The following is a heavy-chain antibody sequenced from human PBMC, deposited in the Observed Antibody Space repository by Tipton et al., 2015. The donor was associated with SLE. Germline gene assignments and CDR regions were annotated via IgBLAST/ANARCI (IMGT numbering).Heavy chain of an antibody. CDR3: ARGGSAAAAVFDY. J-gene: IGHJ4*02. V-gene: IGHV4-61*09. D-gene: IGHD6-13*01. CDR1: GVSISTGSFY. CDR2: IYTSGST. Sequence: TLSLTCTVSGVSISTGSFYWTWIRQPAGKGLEWIGDIYTSGSTNYNPSLKSRVTISVDTSKNQFSLKLTSVTAADTAVYYCARGGSAAAAVFDYWGQGTLVTVSS.